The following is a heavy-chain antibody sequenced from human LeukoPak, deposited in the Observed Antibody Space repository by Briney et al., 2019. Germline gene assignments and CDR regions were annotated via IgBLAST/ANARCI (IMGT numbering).Heavy chain of an antibody. CDR3: ARGTGEGYTYGRYYFDY. CDR1: VYTFTGYY. J-gene: IGHJ4*02. CDR2: INPNSGGT. V-gene: IGHV1-2*02. D-gene: IGHD5-18*01. Sequence: ASVKVSCKASVYTFTGYYMHWVRQAPGQGLEWMGWINPNSGGTDYAQKFQGRVTMTRDTSISTAYMELSRLRSDDTAVYYCARGTGEGYTYGRYYFDYWGQGTLVTVSS.